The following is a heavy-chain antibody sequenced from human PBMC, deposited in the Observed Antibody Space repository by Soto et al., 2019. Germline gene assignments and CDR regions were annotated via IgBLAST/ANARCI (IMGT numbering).Heavy chain of an antibody. Sequence: EVQLVESGGGLVHPGGSLKLSCAASGFSFSAAAMHWVRQASGRGLEWRGLIRSKTNNYATIYSATVKGTFIISRDDSKNMAYLELTSLKDEDTAFYYCTTLNSIGSDYWGQGSLVTVSS. CDR2: IRSKTNNYAT. CDR1: GFSFSAAA. CDR3: TTLNSIGSDY. V-gene: IGHV3-73*02. D-gene: IGHD4-4*01. J-gene: IGHJ4*02.